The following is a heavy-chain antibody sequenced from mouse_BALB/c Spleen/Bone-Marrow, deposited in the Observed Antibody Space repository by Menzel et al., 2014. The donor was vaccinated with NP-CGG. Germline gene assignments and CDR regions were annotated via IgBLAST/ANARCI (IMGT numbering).Heavy chain of an antibody. CDR2: ISSGGST. CDR1: GFTFSSYA. CDR3: AREGDGYDPTWFAY. Sequence: VKLMESGGGLVKPGGSLKLSCAASGFTFSSYAMSWVRQTPEKRLEWVASISSGGSTYYPDSVKGRFTISRDNARNILYLQMSSLRSEDTAMYYCAREGDGYDPTWFAYWGQGTLVTVSA. V-gene: IGHV5-6-5*01. D-gene: IGHD2-2*01. J-gene: IGHJ3*01.